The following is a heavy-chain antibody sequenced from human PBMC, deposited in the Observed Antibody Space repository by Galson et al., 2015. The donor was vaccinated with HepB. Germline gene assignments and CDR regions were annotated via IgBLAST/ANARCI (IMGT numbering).Heavy chain of an antibody. CDR2: IIPIFGTA. J-gene: IGHJ3*01. CDR3: ARPRSSGYYWLFDY. CDR1: GVTFSSYT. Sequence: SVKVSCTASGVTFSSYTISWVRQAPGKGLEWMGGIIPIFGTADYAQTFKGRVTITADESTSTPYLELNSLRSEDTAVYYCARPRSSGYYWLFDYWGKGTMVTVSS. D-gene: IGHD3-22*01. V-gene: IGHV1-69*13.